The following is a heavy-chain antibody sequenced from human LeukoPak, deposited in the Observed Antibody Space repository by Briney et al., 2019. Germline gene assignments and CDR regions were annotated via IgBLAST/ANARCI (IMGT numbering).Heavy chain of an antibody. Sequence: GGSLRLSCAASGFTFSNAWMSWVRQAPGKGLEWVSVIYSGGSTYYADSVKGRFTISRDNSKNTLYLQMNSLRAEDTAVYYCARDLGGVFYYWGQGTLVTVSS. CDR1: GFTFSNAW. D-gene: IGHD3-16*01. CDR2: IYSGGST. J-gene: IGHJ4*02. CDR3: ARDLGGVFYY. V-gene: IGHV3-66*01.